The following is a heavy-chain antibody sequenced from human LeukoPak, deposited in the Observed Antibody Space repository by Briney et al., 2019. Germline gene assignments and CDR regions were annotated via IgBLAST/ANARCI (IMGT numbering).Heavy chain of an antibody. CDR3: AKGTPSSGYSYGMDV. Sequence: GGSLRLSCAASGFTFSSYAVSWVRQAPGKGLEWVSAISGSGGSTYYADSVKGRFTISRDNSKNTLYLQMNSLRAEDTAVYYCAKGTPSSGYSYGMDVWGQGTTVTVSS. J-gene: IGHJ6*02. V-gene: IGHV3-23*01. CDR2: ISGSGGST. CDR1: GFTFSSYA. D-gene: IGHD3-22*01.